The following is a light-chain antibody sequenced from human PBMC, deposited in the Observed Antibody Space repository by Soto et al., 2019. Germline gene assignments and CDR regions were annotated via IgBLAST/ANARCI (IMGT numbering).Light chain of an antibody. CDR3: SSYTSTSTYVL. V-gene: IGLV2-14*01. J-gene: IGLJ2*01. Sequence: QSAPTQPASVSGSPGQSITISCTGTSSDVGGYNYVSWYQQHPGKAPKVLISDVSDRPSGVSTRFSGSKSGNTASLTISGLQAEDEADYYCSSYTSTSTYVLFGGGTKVTVL. CDR1: SSDVGGYNY. CDR2: DVS.